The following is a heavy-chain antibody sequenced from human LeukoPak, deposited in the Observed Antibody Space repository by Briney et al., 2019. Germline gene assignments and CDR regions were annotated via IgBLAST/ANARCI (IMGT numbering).Heavy chain of an antibody. CDR3: ARGTYYDFWSGYYYLDY. V-gene: IGHV3-48*04. Sequence: GGSLRLSCAASGFTFSSYSMNWVRQAPGKGLEWVSYTSSSSSTIYYADSVKGRFTISRDNAKNSLYLQMNSLRAEDTAVYYCARGTYYDFWSGYYYLDYWGQGTLVTVSS. D-gene: IGHD3-3*01. J-gene: IGHJ4*02. CDR2: TSSSSSTI. CDR1: GFTFSSYS.